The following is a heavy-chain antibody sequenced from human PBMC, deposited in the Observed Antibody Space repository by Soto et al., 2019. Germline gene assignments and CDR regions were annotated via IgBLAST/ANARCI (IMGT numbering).Heavy chain of an antibody. CDR3: ARAGSSGGYFDY. CDR2: INPSGGST. D-gene: IGHD3-10*01. CDR1: GYTFTSYY. Sequence: GASVKVSFKASGYTFTSYYMHWLRQAPGQGLEWMGIINPSGGSTSYAQKFQGRVTMTRDTSTSTVYMELSSLRSEDTAVYYCARAGSSGGYFDYWGQGTLVTVSS. J-gene: IGHJ4*02. V-gene: IGHV1-46*01.